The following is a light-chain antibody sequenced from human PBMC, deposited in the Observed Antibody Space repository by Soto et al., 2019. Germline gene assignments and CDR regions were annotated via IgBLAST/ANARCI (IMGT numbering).Light chain of an antibody. CDR2: GAS. CDR3: QQCGSSST. J-gene: IGKJ5*01. CDR1: QSVSSNF. Sequence: EIVLTQSPGTLSLSPGERATLTCRASQSVSSNFFAWFQQKPGQAPRLLIYGASNSATGIPDRLSGSGSGTDFTLTISRLAPEDFAVYYCQQCGSSSTFGQGTRLEIK. V-gene: IGKV3-20*01.